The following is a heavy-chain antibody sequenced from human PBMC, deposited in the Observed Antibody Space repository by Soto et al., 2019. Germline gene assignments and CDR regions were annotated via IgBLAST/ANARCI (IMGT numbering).Heavy chain of an antibody. V-gene: IGHV3-21*01. CDR1: GFTFSSYS. D-gene: IGHD3-10*01. CDR3: ARSGWFGEFTNWFDP. Sequence: PGGSLRLSCAASGFTFSSYSMNWARQAPGKGLEWVSSISSSSSYIYYADSVKGRFTISRDNAKNSLYLQMNSLRAEDTAVYYCARSGWFGEFTNWFDPWGQGTLVTVSS. CDR2: ISSSSSYI. J-gene: IGHJ5*02.